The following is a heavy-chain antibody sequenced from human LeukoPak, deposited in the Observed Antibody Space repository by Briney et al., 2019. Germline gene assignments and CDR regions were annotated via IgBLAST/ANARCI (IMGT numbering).Heavy chain of an antibody. CDR3: ARYQGGSSWNFEGMDFDY. Sequence: QAGGSLRLSCAASGFTFSNYWMSWVRQAPGKGLEWVANIKHDGSEKYYVDSVKGRFTISRDSAKKSLFLQMNSLRNEDTAIYYCARYQGGSSWNFEGMDFDYWGQGTLVTVSS. J-gene: IGHJ4*02. V-gene: IGHV3-7*05. CDR2: IKHDGSEK. D-gene: IGHD6-13*01. CDR1: GFTFSNYW.